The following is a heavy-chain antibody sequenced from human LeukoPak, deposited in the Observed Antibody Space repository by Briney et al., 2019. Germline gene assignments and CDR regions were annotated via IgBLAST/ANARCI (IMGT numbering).Heavy chain of an antibody. Sequence: ASVKVSCKASGYTFTGYYMHWVRQAPGQGLEWMGWINPNSGGTNYAQKFQGWVTMTRDTSISTAYMELSRLRSDDTAVYYCAREDISPTVDAFDIWGQGTMVTVSS. J-gene: IGHJ3*02. V-gene: IGHV1-2*04. CDR2: INPNSGGT. CDR1: GYTFTGYY. CDR3: AREDISPTVDAFDI. D-gene: IGHD2-15*01.